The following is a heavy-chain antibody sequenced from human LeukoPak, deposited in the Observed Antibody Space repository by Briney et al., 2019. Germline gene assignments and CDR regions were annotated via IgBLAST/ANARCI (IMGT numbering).Heavy chain of an antibody. CDR2: IYYSGST. J-gene: IGHJ3*02. V-gene: IGHV4-59*11. CDR3: ARDGRSQPDAFDI. Sequence: PSETLSLTCTVSGGSISSHYWSWLRQPPGKGLEWIGYIYYSGSTNYNPSLKSRVTISVDTSKNQFSLKLSSVTAADTAVYYCARDGRSQPDAFDIWGQGTMVTVSS. CDR1: GGSISSHY. D-gene: IGHD2-2*01.